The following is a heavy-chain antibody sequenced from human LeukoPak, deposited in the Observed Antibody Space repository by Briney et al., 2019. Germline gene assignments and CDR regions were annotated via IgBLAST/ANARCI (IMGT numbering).Heavy chain of an antibody. J-gene: IGHJ4*02. Sequence: QAGGSLRLSCVTSGFIFSNYGMHWVRQAPGKGLEWLTFIQFDGSNKLYADSVKGRFTVSRDTSKNTVYLQMTSLRVEDTAVYYCAKENDFWSGPEGWGQGTLVTVSS. V-gene: IGHV3-30*02. D-gene: IGHD3-3*01. CDR3: AKENDFWSGPEG. CDR2: IQFDGSNK. CDR1: GFIFSNYG.